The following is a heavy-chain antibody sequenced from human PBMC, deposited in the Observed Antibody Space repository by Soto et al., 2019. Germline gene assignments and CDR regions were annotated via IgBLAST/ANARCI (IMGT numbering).Heavy chain of an antibody. CDR2: ISSSSSYI. CDR3: ARDYSASGSHYNVRWASDD. J-gene: IGHJ3*01. Sequence: LRLSCVASEYSFTRYTIYWVRQAPGKGLEWVSSISSSSSYIYYADSVKGRFTISRDNARTSVYLQMNSLRAVDTAVYYCARDYSASGSHYNVRWASDDWGQGTEVTVSS. V-gene: IGHV3-21*01. D-gene: IGHD3-10*01. CDR1: EYSFTRYT.